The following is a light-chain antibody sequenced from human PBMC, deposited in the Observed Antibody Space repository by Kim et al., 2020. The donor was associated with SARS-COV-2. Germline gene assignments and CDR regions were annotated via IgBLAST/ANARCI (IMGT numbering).Light chain of an antibody. CDR3: QSYDNSLSGYV. V-gene: IGLV1-40*01. J-gene: IGLJ1*01. Sequence: GDMISCTGGSSNIGAGYVVHWYQQLPGTAPKLLIYDNSNRPSGVPDRFSGSKSGTSASLAITGLQAEDEADYYCQSYDNSLSGYVFGTGTKVTVL. CDR2: DNS. CDR1: SSNIGAGYV.